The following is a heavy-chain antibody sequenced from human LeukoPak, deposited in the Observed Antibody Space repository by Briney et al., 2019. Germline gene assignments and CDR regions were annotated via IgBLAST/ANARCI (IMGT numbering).Heavy chain of an antibody. CDR3: AVERIVLLGFGVLEY. Sequence: GRSLRLSSADSGFSFRSYGIHWVRQAPGRGLEWVAVISFEGNVKYYADSVKGRFTISRDNSKNIVYLQMNSLRPEDTGVYFCAVERIVLLGFGVLEYCGQGTLVTVSS. CDR2: ISFEGNVK. J-gene: IGHJ4*02. D-gene: IGHD3-10*01. V-gene: IGHV3-30*03. CDR1: GFSFRSYG.